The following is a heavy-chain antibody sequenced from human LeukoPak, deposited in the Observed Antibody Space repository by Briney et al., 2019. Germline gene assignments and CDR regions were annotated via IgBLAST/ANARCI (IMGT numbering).Heavy chain of an antibody. V-gene: IGHV4-38-2*02. Sequence: PSETLSLTCTVSGYSISSGYYWGWNRQPPREGLEGIGSIYHSRSTYYNTSLKSRVTISVDTSKTQIFLKLSSVTAADTAVYYCGRWSLFGVDEEYNWFDPWGQGTLVTVSS. CDR1: GYSISSGYY. J-gene: IGHJ5*02. D-gene: IGHD3-3*01. CDR2: IYHSRST. CDR3: GRWSLFGVDEEYNWFDP.